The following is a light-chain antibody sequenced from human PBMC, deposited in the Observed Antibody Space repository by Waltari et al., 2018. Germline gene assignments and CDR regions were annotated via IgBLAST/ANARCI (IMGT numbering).Light chain of an antibody. V-gene: IGKV3-20*01. CDR3: QHYVTLPGT. CDR1: QSISKY. CDR2: HAS. J-gene: IGKJ1*01. Sequence: IVMTQSPGTLSLSSGERAPPSCRTSQSISKYLAWYQQKPGQAPRLLIYHASSRATGIPARFSGSGSGTDFSLTISRLEPEDFAVYYCQHYVTLPGTFGQGTKVEIK.